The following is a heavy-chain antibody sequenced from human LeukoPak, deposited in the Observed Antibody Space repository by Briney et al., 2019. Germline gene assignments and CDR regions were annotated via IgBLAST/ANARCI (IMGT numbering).Heavy chain of an antibody. CDR3: GKNWNWAAFDY. D-gene: IGHD1-1*01. CDR1: GFTFSSYA. J-gene: IGHJ4*02. CDR2: ISSNGGST. Sequence: GGSLRLSCSASGFTFSSYAMHWVRQAPGKGLEYVSGISSNGGSTYYADSVKGRFTISRDNSKNTLYLQMSSLRAEDTAVYYCGKNWNWAAFDYWGQGTLVNVSS. V-gene: IGHV3-64D*09.